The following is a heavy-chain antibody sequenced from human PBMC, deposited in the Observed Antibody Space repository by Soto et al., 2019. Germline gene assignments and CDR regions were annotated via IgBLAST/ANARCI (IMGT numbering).Heavy chain of an antibody. CDR2: ISYSTSYT. CDR3: TRDRIELGYCSGGNCPTDYYYGMDV. D-gene: IGHD2-15*01. Sequence: PGGSLRLSCAASGFTFSSYTMNWVRQAPGKGLEWISSISYSTSYTYYADSMKGRFTISRDNAKDSLYLQMSSLRAEDTAVYYCTRDRIELGYCSGGNCPTDYYYGMDVWGQGTTVTVSS. CDR1: GFTFSSYT. J-gene: IGHJ6*02. V-gene: IGHV3-21*01.